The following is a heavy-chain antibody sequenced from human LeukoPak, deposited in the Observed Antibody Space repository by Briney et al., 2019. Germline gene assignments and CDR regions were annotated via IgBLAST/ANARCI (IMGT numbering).Heavy chain of an antibody. V-gene: IGHV1-2*02. CDR1: GYTFTGYY. Sequence: ASVKVSCKASGYTFTGYYMHWVRQAPGQGLEWMGWINPNSGGTNYAQKFQGRVTMTRDTSISTAYMELSRLRSDDTAVYYCARDRRLSHYYDSSGSYYYYYMDVWGKGTTVTISS. CDR2: INPNSGGT. J-gene: IGHJ6*03. D-gene: IGHD3-22*01. CDR3: ARDRRLSHYYDSSGSYYYYYMDV.